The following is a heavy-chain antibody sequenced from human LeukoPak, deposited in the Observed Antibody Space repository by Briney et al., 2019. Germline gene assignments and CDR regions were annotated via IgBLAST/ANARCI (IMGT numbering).Heavy chain of an antibody. CDR2: IYYSGST. Sequence: PSETLSLTCTVSGGSISSYYWSWIRQPPGKGLEWIGYIYYSGSTNYNPSLKSRVTISVDTSKNQFSLKLSSVTAADTAVYYCARHSPARGGNSYGNWFDPWGQGTLDTVSS. CDR1: GGSISSYY. CDR3: ARHSPARGGNSYGNWFDP. D-gene: IGHD4-23*01. V-gene: IGHV4-59*08. J-gene: IGHJ5*02.